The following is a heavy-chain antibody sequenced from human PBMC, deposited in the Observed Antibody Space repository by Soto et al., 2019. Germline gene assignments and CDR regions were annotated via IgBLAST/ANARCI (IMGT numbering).Heavy chain of an antibody. D-gene: IGHD4-17*01. J-gene: IGHJ5*02. CDR2: ISYHGNDK. V-gene: IGHV3-30*18. CDR1: GFTFSSYG. Sequence: QVQLVESGGGVVQPGRSLRLSCAASGFTFSSYGMHWVRQAPGKGLEWVAVISYHGNDKYYADSVKGRFTISRDHFTSTLYLQRSSLRAADTAIYFCAKHLLHNTVRTCGSWGQGTLVTVSS. CDR3: AKHLLHNTVRTCGS.